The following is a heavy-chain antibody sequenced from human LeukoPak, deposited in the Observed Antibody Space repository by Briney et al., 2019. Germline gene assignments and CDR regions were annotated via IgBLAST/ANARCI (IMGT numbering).Heavy chain of an antibody. CDR1: GHTFSRSY. V-gene: IGHV1-46*01. CDR3: AKDNSVGDIAWWFDP. D-gene: IGHD1-26*01. Sequence: GASVKVSCKASGHTFSRSYMHWVRQAPGQGLEWMGVISPSGTRTSYAQKFRGRITMTRDMSTSTDYMELRSLGFEDTAVYYCAKDNSVGDIAWWFDPWGQGTLVTVSS. CDR2: ISPSGTRT. J-gene: IGHJ5*02.